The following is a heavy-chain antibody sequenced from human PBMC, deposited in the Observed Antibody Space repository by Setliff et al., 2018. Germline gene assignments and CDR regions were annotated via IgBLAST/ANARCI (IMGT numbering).Heavy chain of an antibody. CDR2: ISAYNGKT. CDR1: GYTLSNSI. D-gene: IGHD2-8*01. V-gene: IGHV1-18*01. Sequence: GASVKVSCKASGYTLSNSILSWVRQAPGRGLEWVGWISAYNGKTYSAQKFQDRVTLTTHTSTNMGYLELRDLRSDDTAVYYCLRLVRYCTKIACQATSGDEVWGLGTLVTVSS. CDR3: LRLVRYCTKIACQATSGDEV. J-gene: IGHJ4*02.